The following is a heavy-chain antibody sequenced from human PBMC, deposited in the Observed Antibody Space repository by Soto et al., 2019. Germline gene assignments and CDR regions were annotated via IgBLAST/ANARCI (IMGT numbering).Heavy chain of an antibody. CDR2: ISYSGST. D-gene: IGHD3-3*01. CDR1: GVSITTYY. J-gene: IGHJ4*02. V-gene: IGHV4-59*01. CDR3: AREKWIFGVLVHQYYLDY. Sequence: SETLSLTCTVSGVSITTYYWSWIRLPPGKGLEWIGYISYSGSTNYNPSLKNRVTMSVDTSKNQFSLTLSSVTAADTAVYYCAREKWIFGVLVHQYYLDYWGQGTLVTVSS.